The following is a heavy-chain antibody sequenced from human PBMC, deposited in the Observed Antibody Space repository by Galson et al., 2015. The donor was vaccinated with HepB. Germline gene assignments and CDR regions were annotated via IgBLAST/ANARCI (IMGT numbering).Heavy chain of an antibody. D-gene: IGHD6-19*01. J-gene: IGHJ5*02. V-gene: IGHV3-11*01. CDR3: ARAGSGWEEENWFDP. Sequence: SLRLSCAASGFTFSNYYMSWIRQAPGKGLEWVSYISSSGSTIYYADSVKGRFTISRDNAKNSLYLQMNSLRAEDTAVYYCARAGSGWEEENWFDPWGQGTLSPSPQ. CDR1: GFTFSNYY. CDR2: ISSSGSTI.